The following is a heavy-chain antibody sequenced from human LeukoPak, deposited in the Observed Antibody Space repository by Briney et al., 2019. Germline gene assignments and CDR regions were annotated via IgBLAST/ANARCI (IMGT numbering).Heavy chain of an antibody. CDR1: GGSISSGGYY. CDR3: ARDPWSN. V-gene: IGHV4-30-2*01. CDR2: IYHSGST. J-gene: IGHJ4*02. Sequence: PSQTLSLTCTVSGGSISSGGYYWSWLRQPPGKGLEWIGYIYHSGSTYYNPSLKSRVTISVDRSKNQFSLKLSSVTAADTAVYYCARDPWSNWGQGTLVTVSS. D-gene: IGHD3-3*01.